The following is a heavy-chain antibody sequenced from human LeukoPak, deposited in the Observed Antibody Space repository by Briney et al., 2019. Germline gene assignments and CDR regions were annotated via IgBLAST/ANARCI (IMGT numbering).Heavy chain of an antibody. V-gene: IGHV6-1*01. CDR3: ARGDIAVAGSFDY. Sequence: SQTLSLTCAISGDSVSSNSVAWNWIRQSPSRGLEWLGRTYYRSKWYNDYAVSVKSRITINPDTSKNQFSLQLNSVTPEDTAVYYCARGDIAVAGSFDYWGQGTLVTVSS. CDR2: TYYRSKWYN. J-gene: IGHJ4*02. D-gene: IGHD6-19*01. CDR1: GDSVSSNSVA.